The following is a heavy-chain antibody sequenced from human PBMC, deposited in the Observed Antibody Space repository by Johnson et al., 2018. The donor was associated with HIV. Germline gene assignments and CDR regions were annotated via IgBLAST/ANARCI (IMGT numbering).Heavy chain of an antibody. D-gene: IGHD3-3*01. J-gene: IGHJ3*02. V-gene: IGHV3-23*04. CDR1: GFTFSSYA. CDR2: ISGRGGST. CDR3: AKTYYDFWSGYFGAFDI. Sequence: VQVVESGGGLIQPGGSLRLSCEASGFTFSSYAMNWVRQAPGKGLEWVSAISGRGGSTYYADSVKGRFTISRDNSKNTLYLQMNSLRAEDTALYYCAKTYYDFWSGYFGAFDIWGQGTMVTVSS.